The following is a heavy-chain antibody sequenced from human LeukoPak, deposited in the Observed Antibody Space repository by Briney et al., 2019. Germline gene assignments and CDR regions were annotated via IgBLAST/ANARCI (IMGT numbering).Heavy chain of an antibody. J-gene: IGHJ4*02. CDR2: IIISISTI. D-gene: IGHD3-22*01. CDR3: ASCLLPIVY. Sequence: EWVSYIIISISTIYYADSVKRRFTVARDNAKNSLYLQMNSLRAEDTAVYYCASCLLPIVYWGQGTLVTVSS. V-gene: IGHV3-48*01.